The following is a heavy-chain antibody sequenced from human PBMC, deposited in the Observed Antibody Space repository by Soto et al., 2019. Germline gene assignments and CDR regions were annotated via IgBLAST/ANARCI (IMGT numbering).Heavy chain of an antibody. V-gene: IGHV1-2*02. J-gene: IGHJ6*02. Sequence: QVQLVQSGAEVKQPGASVKVSCKASGYTFTGYYIHWVRQAPGQGLEWMGWINPKSGDTKYAQKFQGRVTVTRDTSSSTAYMALSRLRADDTAVYYCASSSVGFSYNGMDIWGQVTTFTVSS. CDR1: GYTFTGYY. CDR2: INPKSGDT. D-gene: IGHD1-26*01. CDR3: ASSSVGFSYNGMDI.